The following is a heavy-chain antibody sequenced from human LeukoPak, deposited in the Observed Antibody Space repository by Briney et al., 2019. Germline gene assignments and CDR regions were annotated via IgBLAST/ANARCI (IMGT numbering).Heavy chain of an antibody. CDR2: IYYSGST. Sequence: SETLSLTCTVSGGSISSGDYYWSWIRQPPGKGLEWIGYIYYSGSTYYNPSLESRVTISVDTSKNQFSLKLSSVTAADTAVYYCASSSPLYCSSTSCYDREDYYYGMDVWGQGTTVTVSS. D-gene: IGHD2-2*01. CDR1: GGSISSGDYY. CDR3: ASSSPLYCSSTSCYDREDYYYGMDV. J-gene: IGHJ6*02. V-gene: IGHV4-30-4*01.